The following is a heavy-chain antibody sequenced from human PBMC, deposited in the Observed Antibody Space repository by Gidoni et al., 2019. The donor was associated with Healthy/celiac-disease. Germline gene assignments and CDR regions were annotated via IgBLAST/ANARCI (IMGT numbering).Heavy chain of an antibody. V-gene: IGHV1-69*06. CDR2: IIPIFGTA. CDR1: GGTFSCYA. J-gene: IGHJ4*02. D-gene: IGHD3-3*01. CDR3: ARTRSQGYDFWSGYEPFDY. Sequence: QVQLVQSGAEVKKPGSSVKVSCKASGGTFSCYAISWVRQAPGQGLEWMGGIIPIFGTANYAQKFQGRVTITADKSTSTAYMELSSLRSEDTAVYYCARTRSQGYDFWSGYEPFDYWGQGTLVTVSS.